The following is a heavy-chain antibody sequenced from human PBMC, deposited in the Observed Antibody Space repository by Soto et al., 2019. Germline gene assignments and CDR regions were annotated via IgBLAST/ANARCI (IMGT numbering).Heavy chain of an antibody. CDR1: GYSISSGYY. J-gene: IGHJ4*02. Sequence: SETLSLTCAVSGYSISSGYYCGWIRQPPGKGLEWIGSFYHSGSTYYNPSLKSRVTISVDTSKNQLSLKLSSVTAADTAVYYCARLGRQLLEFDYWGQGTLVTVSS. V-gene: IGHV4-38-2*01. CDR2: FYHSGST. D-gene: IGHD1-26*01. CDR3: ARLGRQLLEFDY.